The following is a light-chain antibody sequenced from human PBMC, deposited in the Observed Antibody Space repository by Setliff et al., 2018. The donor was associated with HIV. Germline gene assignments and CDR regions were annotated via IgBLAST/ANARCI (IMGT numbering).Light chain of an antibody. CDR2: DVS. J-gene: IGLJ1*01. CDR1: SSDVGGYNY. V-gene: IGLV2-14*03. Sequence: QSVLTQPASVSGSTGQSITVSCTGTSSDVGGYNYVSWFQQHPGKTPKLMIYDVSKRPSGVSDRFSGSKSGSTASLTISGLQAEDEADYYCSSYTSSSTYVFGAGTKVTVL. CDR3: SSYTSSSTYV.